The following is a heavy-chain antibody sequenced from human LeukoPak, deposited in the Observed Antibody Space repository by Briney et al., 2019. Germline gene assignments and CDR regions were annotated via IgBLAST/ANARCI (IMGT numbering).Heavy chain of an antibody. CDR1: GGSISGSSYY. D-gene: IGHD1-26*01. V-gene: IGHV4-39*01. CDR3: ARHSTWDRLSGFDY. Sequence: LETLSLTCTVSGGSISGSSYYWGWIRQPPGKGLEWIGTIYESGSTYYNPSLKSRVTIPVDTSKNQFSLKLSSVTAADTAVYYCARHSTWDRLSGFDYWGQGTLVTVS. J-gene: IGHJ4*02. CDR2: IYESGST.